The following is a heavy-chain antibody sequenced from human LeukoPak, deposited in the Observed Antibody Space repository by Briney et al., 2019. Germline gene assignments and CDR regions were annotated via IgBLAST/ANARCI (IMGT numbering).Heavy chain of an antibody. CDR3: ARVEYCTKGVCINFDL. Sequence: ASLKVSCKASGYTFTGPYIHWMRQAPGQGPEWMGWINPNSGGTKYAQKFQGRVTVTRDTSTSTVYMELSGLRADDTAAHYCARVEYCTKGVCINFDLWGQGTLVTVSS. CDR1: GYTFTGPY. CDR2: INPNSGGT. V-gene: IGHV1-2*02. J-gene: IGHJ4*02. D-gene: IGHD2-8*01.